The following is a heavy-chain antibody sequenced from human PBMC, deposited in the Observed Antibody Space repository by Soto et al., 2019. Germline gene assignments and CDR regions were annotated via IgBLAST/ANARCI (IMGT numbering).Heavy chain of an antibody. Sequence: QVQLQESGPGLVKPSQTLSLTCTVSGGSISSGGYYWSWIRQHPGKGLEWIGYIYYSGSTYYNPSLKSRVTISVDTSKNQFSLKLSSVTAADTAVYYCARGGPQCYDILTGDLPDHWYFDLWGRGTLVTVSS. CDR2: IYYSGST. CDR3: ARGGPQCYDILTGDLPDHWYFDL. D-gene: IGHD3-9*01. J-gene: IGHJ2*01. V-gene: IGHV4-31*03. CDR1: GGSISSGGYY.